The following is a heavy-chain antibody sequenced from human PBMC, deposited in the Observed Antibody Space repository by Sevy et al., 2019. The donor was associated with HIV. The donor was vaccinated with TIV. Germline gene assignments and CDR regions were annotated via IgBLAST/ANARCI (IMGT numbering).Heavy chain of an antibody. CDR2: ISSDGVST. J-gene: IGHJ6*02. D-gene: IGHD3-3*01. CDR1: GFSFSNSA. V-gene: IGHV3-64D*06. Sequence: GGSLRLSCSGSGFSFSNSAMNWVRQTPGKGLKYVSAISSDGVSTYYTDSVRGRFTICRDNSKNTLYLQMSSLRVEDTAVYYCVKDPDYNFWRGDYGMDVWGQGTTVTVSS. CDR3: VKDPDYNFWRGDYGMDV.